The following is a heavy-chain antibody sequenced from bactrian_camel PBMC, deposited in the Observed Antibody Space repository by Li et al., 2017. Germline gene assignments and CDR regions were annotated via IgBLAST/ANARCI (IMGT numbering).Heavy chain of an antibody. V-gene: IGHV3S1*01. Sequence: HVQLVESGGDSVEAGGSLTLSCATAKYTYFSNCLAWFRQVPGKDREGVASIHTGSGSTNYVDSVAGRFTISQDDAKNTINLQMNSLTPEDTAMYYCATITNYGVGCGSWNEATYWGQGTQVTVS. CDR3: ATITNYGVGCGSWNEATY. CDR1: KYTYFSNC. J-gene: IGHJ4*01. D-gene: IGHD3*01. CDR2: IHTGSGST.